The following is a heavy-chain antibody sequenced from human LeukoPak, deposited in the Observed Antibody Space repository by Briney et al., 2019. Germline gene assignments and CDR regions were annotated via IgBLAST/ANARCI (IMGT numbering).Heavy chain of an antibody. Sequence: GASVKVSCKASGYTFTSYGISWVRQAPGQGLEWMGWISAYNGNTNYAQKLRGRVTMTTDTSTSTAYMELRSLRSDDTAVYYCARLYYCSGGSCYFRHWFDPWGQGTLDTVSS. J-gene: IGHJ5*02. CDR3: ARLYYCSGGSCYFRHWFDP. D-gene: IGHD2-15*01. V-gene: IGHV1-18*01. CDR2: ISAYNGNT. CDR1: GYTFTSYG.